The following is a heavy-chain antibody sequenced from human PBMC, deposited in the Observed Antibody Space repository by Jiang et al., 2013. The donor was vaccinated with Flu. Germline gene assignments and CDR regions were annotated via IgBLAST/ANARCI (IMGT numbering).Heavy chain of an antibody. J-gene: IGHJ3*02. CDR1: GFTFSNYG. CDR3: ARDRRYYYDSSGYSPPGSAFDI. V-gene: IGHV3-33*08. Sequence: LSCAASGFTFSNYGMHWVRQXPGKGLEWVAVIWYDGTYKYYADSVKGRITISRDNSKNTLYLQMNSLRAEDTAVYYCARDRRYYYDSSGYSPPGSAFDIWGQGTMVTVSS. CDR2: IWYDGTYK. D-gene: IGHD3-22*01.